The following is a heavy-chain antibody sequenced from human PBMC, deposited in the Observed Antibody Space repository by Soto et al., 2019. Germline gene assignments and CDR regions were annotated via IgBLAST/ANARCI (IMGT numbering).Heavy chain of an antibody. V-gene: IGHV4-39*01. CDR3: ARHDWYGDQTGGFDP. CDR1: GGSISSSSYY. CDR2: IYYSGST. D-gene: IGHD3-9*01. Sequence: SETLSLTCTVSGGSISSSSYYWGWIRQPPGKGLEWIGSIYYSGSTYYNPSLKSRVTISVDTSKNQFSLKLSSVTAADTAVYYCARHDWYGDQTGGFDPWGQGTLVTSPQ. J-gene: IGHJ5*02.